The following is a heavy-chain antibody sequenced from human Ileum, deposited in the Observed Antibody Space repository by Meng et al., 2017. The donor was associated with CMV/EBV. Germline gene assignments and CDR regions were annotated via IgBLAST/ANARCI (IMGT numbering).Heavy chain of an antibody. Sequence: GLGVKKLGASVKVSFKASGYTFTAYCMHWVRQAPGQGLEWMGWIKPHSGDTKYEKKFQGRVTMTSDTSISTVYMELTRLTPDDTAIYYCAREIIMAARAFGYWGQGTLVTVSS. CDR2: IKPHSGDT. V-gene: IGHV1-2*02. J-gene: IGHJ4*02. D-gene: IGHD5-12*01. CDR1: GYTFTAYC. CDR3: AREIIMAARAFGY.